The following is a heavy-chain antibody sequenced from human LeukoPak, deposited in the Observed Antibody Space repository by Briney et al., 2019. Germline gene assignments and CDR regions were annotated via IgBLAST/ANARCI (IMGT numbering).Heavy chain of an antibody. Sequence: GESLQISGKGSGYSFNNYWIGGVRRLPGKGLEWMGIIYPGDSETRYSPSFQGQVTFSADKSINTAYLQWSSLKASDTAMYYCARQQWERLAPEDTPSGYFFDDWGQGTLVTVSS. J-gene: IGHJ4*02. CDR1: GYSFNNYW. D-gene: IGHD1-26*01. V-gene: IGHV5-51*01. CDR3: ARQQWERLAPEDTPSGYFFDD. CDR2: IYPGDSET.